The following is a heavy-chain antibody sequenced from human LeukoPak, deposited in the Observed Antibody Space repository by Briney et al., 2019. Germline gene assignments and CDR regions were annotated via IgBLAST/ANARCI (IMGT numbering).Heavy chain of an antibody. D-gene: IGHD3-10*01. CDR3: ASPLLWFGELTDY. V-gene: IGHV3-53*01. J-gene: IGHJ4*02. CDR1: GFNVNNNY. CDR2: IYSGGRT. Sequence: GGSLRLSCAASGFNVNNNYMSWVRQAPGKGLEWVSVIYSGGRTYYADSVKGRLTISRDNSENSLYLQMNSLRAEDTAVYYCASPLLWFGELTDYWGQGTLVTVSS.